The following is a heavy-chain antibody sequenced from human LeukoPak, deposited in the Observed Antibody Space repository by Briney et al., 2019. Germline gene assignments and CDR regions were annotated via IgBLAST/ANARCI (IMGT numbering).Heavy chain of an antibody. V-gene: IGHV3-23*01. CDR1: GFTFSGYA. J-gene: IGHJ4*02. Sequence: PGGSLRLSCAASGFTFSGYAMSWVRQAPGKGLEWVSGISGSGGSTYYADSVKGRFTISRDNSKNTVYLQMNSLRVEDTAVYYCARDGEYSSSPRGGEFDYWGQGTLVTVSS. CDR3: ARDGEYSSSPRGGEFDY. D-gene: IGHD6-6*01. CDR2: ISGSGGST.